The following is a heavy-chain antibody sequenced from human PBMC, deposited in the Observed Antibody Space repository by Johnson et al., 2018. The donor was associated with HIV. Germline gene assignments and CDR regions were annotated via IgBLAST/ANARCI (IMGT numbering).Heavy chain of an antibody. D-gene: IGHD2-15*01. J-gene: IGHJ3*02. Sequence: VQLVESGGGLVQPGGSLRLSCAASGFTFSRYDMHWVRQATGKGLEWVSGINWNGGSTGYADSVKGRFTISRDNAKNSLYLQMNSLRAEDTALYYCSREVVVAANAFDIWGQGTMVTVSS. CDR1: GFTFSRYD. CDR2: INWNGGST. CDR3: SREVVVAANAFDI. V-gene: IGHV3-20*04.